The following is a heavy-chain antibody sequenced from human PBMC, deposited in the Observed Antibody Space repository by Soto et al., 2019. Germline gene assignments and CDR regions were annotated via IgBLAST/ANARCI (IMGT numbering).Heavy chain of an antibody. CDR3: ARQPYDTSDYFDY. D-gene: IGHD3-22*01. Sequence: SETLSLTCTVSGDSINSRCYYWAWIRQPPGKGLEWIGSMYYSGSTDYNPSLKSRVTISVDTSRIHFSLKLISVTAADTAVYYCARQPYDTSDYFDYWGQGTLVTVSS. V-gene: IGHV4-39*01. CDR2: MYYSGST. J-gene: IGHJ4*02. CDR1: GDSINSRCYY.